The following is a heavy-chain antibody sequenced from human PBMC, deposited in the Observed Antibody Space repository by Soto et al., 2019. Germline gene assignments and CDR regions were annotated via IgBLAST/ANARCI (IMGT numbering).Heavy chain of an antibody. CDR3: ARRYGSAIDY. CDR2: IYYSGNT. CDR1: GGSISSSNYY. Sequence: SETLSLTCIVSGGSISSSNYYWVWVRQPPGKGLEWIASIYYSGNTYYNASLKSRVTISVDTSKNQFSLKLSSVTAADTAVYYCARRYGSAIDYWGQGTLVTVSS. D-gene: IGHD1-26*01. V-gene: IGHV4-39*07. J-gene: IGHJ4*02.